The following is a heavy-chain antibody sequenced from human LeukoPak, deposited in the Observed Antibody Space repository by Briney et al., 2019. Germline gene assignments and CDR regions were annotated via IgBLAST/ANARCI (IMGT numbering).Heavy chain of an antibody. CDR3: ARLVDFWSGSVRFDP. J-gene: IGHJ5*02. Sequence: SETLYLTCTVSGGSISSSSYYWGWIRQPPGKGLEWIGSIYYSGSTYYNPSLKSRVTISVDTSKNQFSLKLSSVTAADTAVYYCARLVDFWSGSVRFDPWGQGTLVTVSS. CDR2: IYYSGST. D-gene: IGHD3-3*01. V-gene: IGHV4-39*01. CDR1: GGSISSSSYY.